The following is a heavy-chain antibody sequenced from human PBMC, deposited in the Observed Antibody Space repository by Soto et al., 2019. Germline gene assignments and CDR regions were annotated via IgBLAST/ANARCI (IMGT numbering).Heavy chain of an antibody. CDR1: GFTFSNYA. Sequence: GGSLRLSCAASGFTFSNYAMTWVRQAPRKGLEWVSAISGSGGSTYYADSVKGRFTISRDSSKSTLFLQMNSLRAEDTAVYYCAKELLPQPNYYDSSGVFWGQGTPVTVSS. J-gene: IGHJ4*02. CDR3: AKELLPQPNYYDSSGVF. CDR2: ISGSGGST. V-gene: IGHV3-23*01. D-gene: IGHD3-22*01.